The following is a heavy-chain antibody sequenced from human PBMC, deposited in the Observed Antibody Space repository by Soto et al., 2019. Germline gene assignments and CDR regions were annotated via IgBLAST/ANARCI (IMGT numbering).Heavy chain of an antibody. V-gene: IGHV3-30*18. J-gene: IGHJ3*02. CDR3: AKRATMIVVAFDAFDI. Sequence: PGGSLRLSCAASGFTFSSYGMHWVRQAPGKGLEWVAVISYDGSNKYYADSVKGRFTISRDNSKNTLYLQMNSLRAEDTAVYYCAKRATMIVVAFDAFDIWGQGTMVT. CDR1: GFTFSSYG. CDR2: ISYDGSNK. D-gene: IGHD3-22*01.